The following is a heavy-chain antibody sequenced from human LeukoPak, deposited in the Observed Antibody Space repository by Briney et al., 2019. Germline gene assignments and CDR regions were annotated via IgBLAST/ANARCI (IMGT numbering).Heavy chain of an antibody. CDR2: INPNSGGT. CDR1: GYTFTGYY. Sequence: ASVKVSCKASGYTFTGYYIHWVRQAPGQGLEWMGRINPNSGGTNYAQNFQGRVTMTRDTSISTAYMALSRLRFDDTAVYYCARETGIPYYDFWSGSDYWGQGTLVTVSS. D-gene: IGHD3-3*01. J-gene: IGHJ4*02. CDR3: ARETGIPYYDFWSGSDY. V-gene: IGHV1-2*06.